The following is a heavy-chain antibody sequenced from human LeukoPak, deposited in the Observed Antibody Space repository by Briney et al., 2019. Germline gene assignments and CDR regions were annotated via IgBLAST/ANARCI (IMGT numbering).Heavy chain of an antibody. J-gene: IGHJ6*02. CDR1: GFTFSSYW. CDR3: ARAAYYYGMDV. V-gene: IGHV3-74*01. CDR2: INSDGSST. Sequence: PGGSLRLSCAASGFTFSSYWMHWVRQAPGKGLVWVSRINSDGSSTSYADSVKGRFTISRDNAKNTLYLQMNSLRAEDTAVYYCARAAYYYGMDVWGQGTTVTVSS.